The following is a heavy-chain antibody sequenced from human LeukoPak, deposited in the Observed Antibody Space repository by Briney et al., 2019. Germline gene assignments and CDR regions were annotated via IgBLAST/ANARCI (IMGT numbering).Heavy chain of an antibody. V-gene: IGHV3-7*01. Sequence: GVLRLSCAASGFTFSHYWMSWIRQAPGKGLEWVANIKEDGSVKYYVDSLKGRFTISRDNAKNSLYLQLSSLRAEDTAVYYCARSGERAFDIWGQGTMVTVSS. J-gene: IGHJ3*02. CDR2: IKEDGSVK. CDR3: ARSGERAFDI. D-gene: IGHD1-1*01. CDR1: GFTFSHYW.